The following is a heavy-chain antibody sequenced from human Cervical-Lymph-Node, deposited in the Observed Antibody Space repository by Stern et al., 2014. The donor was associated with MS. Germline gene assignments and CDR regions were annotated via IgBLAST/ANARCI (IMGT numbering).Heavy chain of an antibody. D-gene: IGHD3-10*01. J-gene: IGHJ4*02. CDR3: ARGFGDPDFDY. CDR1: GAAINSGSYY. CDR2: IFPSGST. V-gene: IGHV4-61*02. Sequence: QVQLQESGPGLVKPSQTLSLTCTVSGAAINSGSYYWSWIRQPAGKGLEWIGRIFPSGSTNYNPSLKSRVSLSVDTSKNEFSLKVFSVTAADTAVYYCARGFGDPDFDYWGQGVLVTVSS.